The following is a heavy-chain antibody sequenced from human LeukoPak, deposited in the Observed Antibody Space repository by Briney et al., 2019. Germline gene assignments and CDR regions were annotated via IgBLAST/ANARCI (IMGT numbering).Heavy chain of an antibody. J-gene: IGHJ4*02. CDR2: IYPGDSDT. CDR1: GYSFTTYW. CDR3: TRQGIGYCSSTSCYTVDY. Sequence: GESLKISCKASGYSFTTYWIGWVRQMPGKGLEWMGIIYPGDSDTRYSPSFQGQVTISADKSISTAYLQWSSLKASDTAMYYCTRQGIGYCSSTSCYTVDYWGQGTLVTVSS. V-gene: IGHV5-51*01. D-gene: IGHD2-2*02.